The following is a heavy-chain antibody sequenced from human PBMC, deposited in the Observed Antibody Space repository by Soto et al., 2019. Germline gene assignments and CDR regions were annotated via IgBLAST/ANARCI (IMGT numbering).Heavy chain of an antibody. CDR3: VRRGPGLATLLRGANYFDY. J-gene: IGHJ4*02. Sequence: PSETLSLTCSVSGGSISSINYHWGWIRQPPGKGLEWIGTISFGGNTYYTPSLNSRLSISVDPSKSQFSLRLSSVTASDTAIYYCVRRGPGLATLLRGANYFDYWGPGTLVTVSS. D-gene: IGHD3-10*01. CDR1: GGSISSINYH. V-gene: IGHV4-39*01. CDR2: ISFGGNT.